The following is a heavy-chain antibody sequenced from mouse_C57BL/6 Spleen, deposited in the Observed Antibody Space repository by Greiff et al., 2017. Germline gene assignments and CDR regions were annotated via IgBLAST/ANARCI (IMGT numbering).Heavy chain of an antibody. CDR2: IDPNSGGT. D-gene: IGHD2-2*01. J-gene: IGHJ2*01. V-gene: IGHV1-72*01. Sequence: QVQLKQPGAELVKPGASVKLSCKASGYTFTSYWMHWVKQRPGRGLEWIGRIDPNSGGTKYNEKFKSKATLTVDKPSSTAYMQLSSLTSEDSSVYYCARLSMVTTEGVFDYWGQGTTLTVSS. CDR3: ARLSMVTTEGVFDY. CDR1: GYTFTSYW.